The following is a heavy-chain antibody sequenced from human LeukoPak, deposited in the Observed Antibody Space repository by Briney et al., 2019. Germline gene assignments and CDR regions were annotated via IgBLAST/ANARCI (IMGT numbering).Heavy chain of an antibody. CDR1: GYTFTSYD. Sequence: GASVKVSCKASGYTFTSYDINWVRQAPGQGLEWMGWINPNSGGTNYAQRVQGRVTMTRDTSISTAYMELSRLRSDDTAVYYCAREYCSSTSCYGAVDYWGQGTLVTVSS. V-gene: IGHV1-2*02. CDR3: AREYCSSTSCYGAVDY. D-gene: IGHD2-2*01. CDR2: INPNSGGT. J-gene: IGHJ4*02.